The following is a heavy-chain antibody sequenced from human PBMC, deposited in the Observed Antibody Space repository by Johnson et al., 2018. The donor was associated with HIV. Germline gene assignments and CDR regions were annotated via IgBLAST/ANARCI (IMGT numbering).Heavy chain of an antibody. Sequence: VQLVESGGGLVQPGGSLRLSCAASGFTFSSYWMSWVRQAPGKGLEWVANIKQDGSEKSYVDSVKGRFTISRDNAKNSLYLQMNSLRAEDTALYYCARGVGGAGDDAFDIWGQGTMVTVSS. CDR2: IKQDGSEK. J-gene: IGHJ3*02. CDR1: GFTFSSYW. V-gene: IGHV3-7*03. CDR3: ARGVGGAGDDAFDI. D-gene: IGHD6-19*01.